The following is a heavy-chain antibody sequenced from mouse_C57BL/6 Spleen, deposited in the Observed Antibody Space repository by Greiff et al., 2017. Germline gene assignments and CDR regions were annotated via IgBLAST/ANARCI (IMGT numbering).Heavy chain of an antibody. CDR2: ISSGGDYI. V-gene: IGHV5-9-1*02. J-gene: IGHJ1*03. CDR3: TREDYGSSYWYFDV. CDR1: GFTFSSYA. D-gene: IGHD1-1*01. Sequence: VQLVESGEGLVKPGGSLKLSCAASGFTFSSYAMSWVRQTPEKRLEWVAYISSGGDYIYYADTVKGRFTISRDNARNTLYLQMSSLKSEDTAMYYCTREDYGSSYWYFDVWGTGTTVTVSS.